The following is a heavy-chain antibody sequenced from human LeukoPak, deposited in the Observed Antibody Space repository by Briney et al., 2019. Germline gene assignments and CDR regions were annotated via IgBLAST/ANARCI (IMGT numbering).Heavy chain of an antibody. V-gene: IGHV4-39*07. D-gene: IGHD3-10*01. CDR3: ARKTGGLYGGAFDI. CDR2: IYHSGST. Sequence: SQTLSLTCTVSGGSISSGDYYWGWIRQPPGKGLEWIGSIYHSGSTYYNPSLKSRVTISVDTSKNQFSLKLSSVTAADTAVYYCARKTGGLYGGAFDIWGQGTMVTVSS. CDR1: GGSISSGDYY. J-gene: IGHJ3*02.